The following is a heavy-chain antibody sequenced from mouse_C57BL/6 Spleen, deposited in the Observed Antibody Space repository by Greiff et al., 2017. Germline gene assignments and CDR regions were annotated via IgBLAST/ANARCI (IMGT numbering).Heavy chain of an antibody. D-gene: IGHD1-1*01. V-gene: IGHV1-61*01. J-gene: IGHJ2*01. CDR3: ARRYYGFDY. CDR2: IYPSDSET. CDR1: GYTFTSYW. Sequence: QSCKASGYTFTSYWMDWVKQRPGQGLEWIGNIYPSDSETHYNQKFKDKATLTVDKSSSTAYMQLSSLTSEDSAVYYCARRYYGFDYWGQGTTLTVSS.